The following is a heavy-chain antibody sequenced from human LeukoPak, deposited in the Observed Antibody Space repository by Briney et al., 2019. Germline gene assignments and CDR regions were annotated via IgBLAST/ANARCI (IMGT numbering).Heavy chain of an antibody. D-gene: IGHD3-22*01. CDR3: ATFRITIIVVVEAFDI. Sequence: ASVKVSCKVSGYTLTELSMHWVRQAPGKGLEWMGGFDPEDGETIYAQKFQGRVTMTEDTSTDAAYMELSSLRSEDTAVYYCATFRITIIVVVEAFDIWGQGTMVTVSS. CDR1: GYTLTELS. J-gene: IGHJ3*02. V-gene: IGHV1-24*01. CDR2: FDPEDGET.